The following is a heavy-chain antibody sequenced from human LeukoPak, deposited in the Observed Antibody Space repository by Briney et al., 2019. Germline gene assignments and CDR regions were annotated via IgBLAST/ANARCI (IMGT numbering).Heavy chain of an antibody. CDR1: GFTVSSTH. V-gene: IGHV3-53*01. Sequence: GGSLRLSCAASGFTVSSTHMVWVRQAPGKGLEWVSVIYTGGNSYYAGSVQGRFIISRDNAKNLVYLQMSSLRAEDTAIYYCARDETYDYESNGYLDFWGQGTVVTVSS. J-gene: IGHJ4*02. CDR2: IYTGGNS. D-gene: IGHD3-22*01. CDR3: ARDETYDYESNGYLDF.